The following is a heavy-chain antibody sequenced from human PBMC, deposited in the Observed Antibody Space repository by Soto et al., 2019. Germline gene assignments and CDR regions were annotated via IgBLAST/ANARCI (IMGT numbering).Heavy chain of an antibody. Sequence: QVHLVQSGAEVKKPGSSVKVSCTASGGTFGSYTVTWVRQAPGQGLEWMGEIIPMFGTASYAQKFQGRVTLTADKSTTTAHMELRSLSSDDTAVYFCARQRAMPPHGYSGMDVWGQGTTVTVSS. J-gene: IGHJ6*02. V-gene: IGHV1-69*06. CDR1: GGTFGSYT. D-gene: IGHD2-2*01. CDR3: ARQRAMPPHGYSGMDV. CDR2: IIPMFGTA.